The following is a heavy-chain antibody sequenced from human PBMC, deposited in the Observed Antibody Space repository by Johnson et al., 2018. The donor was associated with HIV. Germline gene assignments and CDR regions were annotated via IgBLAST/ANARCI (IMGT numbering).Heavy chain of an antibody. CDR2: IYTGGST. V-gene: IGHV3-66*01. CDR3: ARVGATAAFDI. J-gene: IGHJ3*02. Sequence: VQLVESGGGLVQPGGSVRLSCAASEFTVRSNYMHWVRQAPGKGLEWVSVIYTGGSTYYADSVKGRFTISRDNAKNSLYLQMNSLRAEDTAVYYCARVGATAAFDIWGQGTMVTVSS. D-gene: IGHD1-26*01. CDR1: EFTVRSNY.